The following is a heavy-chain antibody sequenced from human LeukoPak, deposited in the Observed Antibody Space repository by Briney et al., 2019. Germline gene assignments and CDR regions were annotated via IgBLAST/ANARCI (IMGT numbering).Heavy chain of an antibody. CDR2: ISSKDKK. Sequence: ESGPALVKPTETLTLTCTVSGFSLSDGGVGVGWIRQPSGKAVEWLVHISSKDKKYYSPSLKSRLTISKDTPESQVVLTLTDLDPVDTGTYYCARITRGDDGGYFDFWGQGTLVTVSS. CDR1: GFSLSDGGVG. CDR3: ARITRGDDGGYFDF. V-gene: IGHV2-26*01. J-gene: IGHJ4*02. D-gene: IGHD3-10*01.